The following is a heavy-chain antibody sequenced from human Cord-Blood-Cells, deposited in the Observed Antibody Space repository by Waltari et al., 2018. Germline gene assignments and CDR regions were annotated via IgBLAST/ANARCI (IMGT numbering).Heavy chain of an antibody. CDR3: AKERGYSSSYYFDY. CDR2: ISGSGGST. Sequence: EVQLVASGGGLVQHGGSLRLSCAASGFSFSSHALRCVRQAPGKGLEWVSAISGSGGSTYYADSVKGRFTISRDNSKNTLYLQMNSLRAEDTAVYYCAKERGYSSSYYFDYWGQGTLVTVSS. D-gene: IGHD6-6*01. J-gene: IGHJ4*02. CDR1: GFSFSSHA. V-gene: IGHV3-23*04.